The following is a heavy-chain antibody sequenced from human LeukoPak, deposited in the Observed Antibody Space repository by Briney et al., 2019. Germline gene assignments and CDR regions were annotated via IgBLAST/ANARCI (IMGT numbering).Heavy chain of an antibody. Sequence: GGSLRLSCAASGFTFSSYAMSWVRQAPGKGLEWVSAISGSGGSTYYADSVKGRFTISRDNSKNTLYLQMNSLRAEDTAVYYCAKDSCSSTSCRKVYFDCWGQGTLVTVSS. CDR3: AKDSCSSTSCRKVYFDC. V-gene: IGHV3-23*01. CDR1: GFTFSSYA. J-gene: IGHJ4*02. D-gene: IGHD2-2*01. CDR2: ISGSGGST.